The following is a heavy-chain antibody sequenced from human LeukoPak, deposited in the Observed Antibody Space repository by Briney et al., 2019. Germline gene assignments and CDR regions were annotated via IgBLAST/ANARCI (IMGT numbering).Heavy chain of an antibody. CDR2: MNPNSGST. Sequence: ASVKVSCKASGYTFTSYDINWVRQATGQGLEWMGWMNPNSGSTGYAQEFQGRVTITRNTSISTAYMELSGLRSEDTAVYYCARGRSTGYPYYFEYWGQGTLVTVSS. D-gene: IGHD5-12*01. J-gene: IGHJ4*02. CDR1: GYTFTSYD. CDR3: ARGRSTGYPYYFEY. V-gene: IGHV1-8*03.